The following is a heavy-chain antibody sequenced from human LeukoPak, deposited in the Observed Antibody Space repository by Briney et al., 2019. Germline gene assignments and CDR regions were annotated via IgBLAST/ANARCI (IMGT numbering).Heavy chain of an antibody. CDR2: INWNGGST. CDR1: GFTFDDYG. J-gene: IGHJ3*02. Sequence: GGSLRFSCAASGFTFDDYGMSWVRQAPGKGLEWVSGINWNGGSTGYADSVKGRFTISRDNAKNSLYLQMNSLRAEDTALYYCARSDSSGYWDHDAFDIWGQGTMVTVSS. CDR3: ARSDSSGYWDHDAFDI. D-gene: IGHD3-22*01. V-gene: IGHV3-20*04.